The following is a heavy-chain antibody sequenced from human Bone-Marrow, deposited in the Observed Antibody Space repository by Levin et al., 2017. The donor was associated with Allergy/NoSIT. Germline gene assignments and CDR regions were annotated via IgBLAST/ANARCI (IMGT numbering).Heavy chain of an antibody. Sequence: AGESLKISCKGSGYSFSSYWITWVRQMPGKGLEWMGRIDPSDSYTTYGPSFRGHVTISADKSVSTAYLQWSSLKASDTAMYYCATLPRLGYCSGGSCEPYFSSYMDVWGKGTTVTVSS. CDR1: GYSFSSYW. CDR3: ATLPRLGYCSGGSCEPYFSSYMDV. J-gene: IGHJ6*03. V-gene: IGHV5-10-1*01. D-gene: IGHD2-15*01. CDR2: IDPSDSYT.